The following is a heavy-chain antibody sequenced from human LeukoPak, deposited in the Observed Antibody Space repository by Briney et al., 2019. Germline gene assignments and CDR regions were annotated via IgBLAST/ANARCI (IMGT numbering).Heavy chain of an antibody. J-gene: IGHJ4*02. D-gene: IGHD6-19*01. Sequence: GGSLRLSCAASGFTFSDYYMSWIRQAPGKGLEWVSYITSSGNIIYYAASVKGRFTISRDNAKNSLYLQMNSLRAEDTAVYYCARGPVFGSFDYWGQGTLVTVSS. CDR1: GFTFSDYY. CDR2: ITSSGNII. V-gene: IGHV3-11*01. CDR3: ARGPVFGSFDY.